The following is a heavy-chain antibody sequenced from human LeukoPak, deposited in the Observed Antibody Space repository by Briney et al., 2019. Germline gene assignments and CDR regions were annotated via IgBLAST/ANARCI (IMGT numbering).Heavy chain of an antibody. CDR1: RFTFNNYG. CDR3: AKDRGRRIVVVPATKWGTFDY. J-gene: IGHJ4*02. CDR2: IQDDGSIK. D-gene: IGHD2-2*01. V-gene: IGHV3-30*02. Sequence: PGGSLRLSCAPSRFTFNNYGIHWVRQAPGRGVAWVAFIQDDGSIKYYADSVKGRFTISRDNSKNTLSLQMNSLRAEDTAVYYWAKDRGRRIVVVPATKWGTFDYWGQGTLVTVSS.